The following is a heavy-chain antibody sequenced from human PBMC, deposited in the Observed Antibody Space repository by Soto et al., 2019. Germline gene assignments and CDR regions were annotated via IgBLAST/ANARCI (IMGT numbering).Heavy chain of an antibody. J-gene: IGHJ4*02. CDR3: VRHEGGARYYDFWSGDYPGY. Sequence: SATLSLTCTVSSGSISSSSYFWGWIRQPPGPGLEWIGSIYHSGSTYYNPSLKSRLTISVDTSKNQFSLRLTSVTAAATAVYCCVRHEGGARYYDFWSGDYPGYGGQGTLVT. CDR1: SGSISSSSYF. D-gene: IGHD3-3*01. CDR2: IYHSGST. V-gene: IGHV4-39*01.